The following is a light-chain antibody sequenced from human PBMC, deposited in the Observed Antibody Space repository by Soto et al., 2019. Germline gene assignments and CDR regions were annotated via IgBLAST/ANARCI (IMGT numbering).Light chain of an antibody. V-gene: IGKV3-15*01. CDR3: QQYDNWPRT. CDR2: AAS. Sequence: EVVMTQFPATLSGSAGYRATLSCRASQNVGSNLAWFQHKPGQAPRLLIYAASTRATGLPARFSGSVSGSDFTLTISNLQSEDFAIYYCQQYDNWPRTFGQGTKVDIK. CDR1: QNVGSN. J-gene: IGKJ1*01.